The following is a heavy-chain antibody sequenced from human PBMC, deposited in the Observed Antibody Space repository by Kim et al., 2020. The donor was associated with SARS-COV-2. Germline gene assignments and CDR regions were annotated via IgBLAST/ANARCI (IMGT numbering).Heavy chain of an antibody. Sequence: GGSLRLSCAASGFTFSSYAMHWVRQAPGKGLEYVSAISSNGGSTYYANSVKGRFTISRDNSKNTLYLQMGSLRAEDMAVYYCACSLTTFGELLYDYYYGMDVWGQGTTVTVSS. CDR3: ACSLTTFGELLYDYYYGMDV. D-gene: IGHD3-10*01. CDR1: GFTFSSYA. V-gene: IGHV3-64*01. J-gene: IGHJ6*02. CDR2: ISSNGGST.